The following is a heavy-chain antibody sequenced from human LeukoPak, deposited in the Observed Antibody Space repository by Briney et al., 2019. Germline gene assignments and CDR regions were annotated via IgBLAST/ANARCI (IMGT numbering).Heavy chain of an antibody. Sequence: ASVKVSCKASGYTFTSYGISWVRQAPGQGLEWMGWISAYNGKTNYAQKFQGRVTMTTDTPTSTAYTEMRSLRSDDTAVYYCAREHYDILTDYYNEWDYYGMDVWGQGTTVTVSS. CDR2: ISAYNGKT. J-gene: IGHJ6*02. CDR1: GYTFTSYG. D-gene: IGHD3-9*01. CDR3: AREHYDILTDYYNEWDYYGMDV. V-gene: IGHV1-18*01.